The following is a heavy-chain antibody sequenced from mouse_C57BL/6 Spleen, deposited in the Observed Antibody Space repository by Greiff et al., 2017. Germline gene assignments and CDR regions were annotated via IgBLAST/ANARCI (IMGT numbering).Heavy chain of an antibody. CDR1: GYTFTDYY. V-gene: IGHV1-76*01. CDR2: IYPGSGNT. CDR3: ARGGNCGGAAWFAY. Sequence: QVQLQQSGAELVRPGASVKLSCKASGYTFTDYYINWVKQRPGQGLEWIARIYPGSGNTYYNEKFKGKATLTAEKSSSTAYMQLSSLTSEDSAVYVCARGGNCGGAAWFAYWGQGTLVTVSA. D-gene: IGHD2-1*01. J-gene: IGHJ3*01.